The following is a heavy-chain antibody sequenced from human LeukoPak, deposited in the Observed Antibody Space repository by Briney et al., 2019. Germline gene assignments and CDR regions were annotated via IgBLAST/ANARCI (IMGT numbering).Heavy chain of an antibody. J-gene: IGHJ5*02. D-gene: IGHD1-26*01. CDR3: ARWVGNRNWFDP. CDR1: GGSISSGSYL. Sequence: PSETLSLTCTVSGGSISSGSYLWGCIRQSPGKGLEWIGSISYSGSTYYNPSLKSRVTVSVDTSKNQFSLKVTSVTAADTAVYYCARWVGNRNWFDPGGQGTLVTVSS. V-gene: IGHV4-39*07. CDR2: ISYSGST.